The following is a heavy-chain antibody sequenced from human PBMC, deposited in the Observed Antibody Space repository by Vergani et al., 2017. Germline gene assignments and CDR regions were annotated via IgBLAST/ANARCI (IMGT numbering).Heavy chain of an antibody. D-gene: IGHD5/OR15-5a*01. Sequence: QVQLQESGPGLVKPSQTLSLTCTGSGGSISSGSYYWSWIRQPAGKGLEWIGRIYTSGSTNYNPSLKSRVTMSVDTSKNQFSLKLSSVTAADTAVYYCARGVLGYYYYMDFWGKGTTVTVSS. CDR1: GGSISSGSYY. J-gene: IGHJ6*03. V-gene: IGHV4-61*02. CDR3: ARGVLGYYYYMDF. CDR2: IYTSGST.